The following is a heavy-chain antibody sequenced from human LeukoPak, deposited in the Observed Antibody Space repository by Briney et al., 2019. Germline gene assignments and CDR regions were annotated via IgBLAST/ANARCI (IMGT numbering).Heavy chain of an antibody. CDR3: ARAGGRSWFDP. Sequence: ASVKVSCKASGYSFTDKYMHWVRQAPGQGLEWMGWINPNSGGTNYAQKFQGGVTMTTDTSMSTAYMELSRLTSDDTAVYYCARAGGRSWFDPWGQGTLVTVSS. CDR2: INPNSGGT. V-gene: IGHV1-2*02. J-gene: IGHJ5*02. CDR1: GYSFTDKY.